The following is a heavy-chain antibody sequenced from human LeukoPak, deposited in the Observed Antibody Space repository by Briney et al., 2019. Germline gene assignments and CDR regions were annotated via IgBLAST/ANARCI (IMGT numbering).Heavy chain of an antibody. CDR2: INHSGST. D-gene: IGHD3-10*01. J-gene: IGHJ4*02. CDR3: ARVMNPLLWFGESRYYFDY. CDR1: GGSFSGYY. Sequence: TSETLSLTCAVYGGSFSGYYWSWIRQPPGKGLEWIGEINHSGSTNYNPSLKSRVTISVDTPKNQFSLKLSSVTAADTAVYYCARVMNPLLWFGESRYYFDYWGQGTLVTVSS. V-gene: IGHV4-34*01.